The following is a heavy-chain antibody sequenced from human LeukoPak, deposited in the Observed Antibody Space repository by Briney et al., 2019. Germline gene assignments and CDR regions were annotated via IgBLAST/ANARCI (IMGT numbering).Heavy chain of an antibody. J-gene: IGHJ4*02. CDR2: IYHSGSS. D-gene: IGHD5-12*01. V-gene: IGHV4-38-2*02. Sequence: SETLSLTCTVSGYSISSSYYWGWIRQPPGKGLQWIGSIYHSGSSYYNPSLESRVTISVDTSKSQFSLKLSSVTAADTAVHYCARARDIVATISNYFDYWGQGTLVTVSS. CDR1: GYSISSSYY. CDR3: ARARDIVATISNYFDY.